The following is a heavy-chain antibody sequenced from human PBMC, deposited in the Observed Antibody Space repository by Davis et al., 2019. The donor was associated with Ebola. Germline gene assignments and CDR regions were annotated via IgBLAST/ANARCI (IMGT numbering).Heavy chain of an antibody. CDR2: IYHSGST. CDR3: ARDFGVGWFDP. V-gene: IGHV4-30-2*01. Sequence: LRLSCAVSGGSISSGGYSWSWIRQPPGKGLEWIGYIYHSGSTYYNPSLKSRVTISVDTSKNQFSLKLSSVTAADTAVYYCARDFGVGWFDPWGQGTLVTVSS. D-gene: IGHD3-3*01. CDR1: GGSISSGGYS. J-gene: IGHJ5*02.